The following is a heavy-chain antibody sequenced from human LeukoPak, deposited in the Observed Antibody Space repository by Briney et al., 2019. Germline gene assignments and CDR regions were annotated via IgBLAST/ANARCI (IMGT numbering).Heavy chain of an antibody. J-gene: IGHJ4*02. CDR1: GFTFSSYD. D-gene: IGHD2/OR15-2a*01. CDR2: MGIVGGT. Sequence: GGSLCLSCAASGFTFSSYDMHWSCHGTAKGQERVSVMGIVGGTYYSDSVSGRFTISRENAKNCLYLQMNSLRVGYTAVYYCARCPLVGTTIYYFDYWGQGTLVTVSS. CDR3: ARCPLVGTTIYYFDY. V-gene: IGHV3-13*01.